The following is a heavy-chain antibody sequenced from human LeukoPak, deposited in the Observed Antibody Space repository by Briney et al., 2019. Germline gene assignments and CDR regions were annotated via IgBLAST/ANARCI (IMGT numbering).Heavy chain of an antibody. CDR3: ARDYGGNSLFDY. CDR1: GFTFSSYS. V-gene: IGHV3-21*01. CDR2: ISSSSSYI. J-gene: IGHJ4*02. Sequence: PGGSLRLSCAGSGFTFSSYSMNWVRQAPGEGLEWVSSISSSSSYIYYADSVKGRFTISRDNAKNSLYLQMNSLRAEDTAVYYCARDYGGNSLFDYWGQGTLVTVSS. D-gene: IGHD4-23*01.